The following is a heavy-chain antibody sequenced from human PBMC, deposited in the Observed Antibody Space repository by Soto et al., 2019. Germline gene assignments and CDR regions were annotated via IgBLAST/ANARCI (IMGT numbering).Heavy chain of an antibody. CDR2: IRNKANNYAT. CDR1: GFLLSVSA. V-gene: IGHV3-73*01. J-gene: IGHJ6*02. Sequence: PGGSLRLSCEASGFLLSVSAVHWVRQASGKGLEWVGRIRNKANNYATAYAASVKGRFTVSRDDSKNTAYLQMNSPKTEDSAVYYRTRLEYDVDVWGQGTTVTVSS. CDR3: TRLEYDVDV.